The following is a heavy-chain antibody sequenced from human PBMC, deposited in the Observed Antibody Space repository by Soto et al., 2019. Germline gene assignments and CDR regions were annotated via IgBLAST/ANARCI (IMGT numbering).Heavy chain of an antibody. CDR2: IRSKGNNYET. Sequence: EVQLVEAGGGLVQPGGSLKLSCTASGFTFSDTAIHWVRQASGTGLDWVGRIRSKGNNYETEYSESGKGRFVISRDDSRTPPDRRMDSRKTEATALFIGAQQVYYDFWGVVEALEVWGRGQWSPCPQ. V-gene: IGHV3-73*02. CDR1: GFTFSDTA. D-gene: IGHD3-3*01. J-gene: IGHJ3*01. CDR3: AQQVYYDFWGVVEALEV.